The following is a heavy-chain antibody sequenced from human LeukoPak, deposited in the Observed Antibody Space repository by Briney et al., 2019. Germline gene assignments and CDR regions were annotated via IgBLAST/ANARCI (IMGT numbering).Heavy chain of an antibody. Sequence: ASVKVSCKASGYTSTAYYMHWVRQAPGQGLEWMGWSNPNSGGTNYAQKFQGRVTMTRDTSISTAYMELRRLRSDDTAVYYCARESSSSPNWFDPWGQGTLVTVSS. CDR1: GYTSTAYY. J-gene: IGHJ5*02. CDR3: ARESSSSPNWFDP. V-gene: IGHV1-2*02. CDR2: SNPNSGGT. D-gene: IGHD6-13*01.